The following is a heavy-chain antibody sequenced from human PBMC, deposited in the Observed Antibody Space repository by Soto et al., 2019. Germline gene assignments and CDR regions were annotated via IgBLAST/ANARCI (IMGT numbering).Heavy chain of an antibody. CDR2: ISAHNGNT. CDR3: ARGRYGDY. CDR1: GYDFTTYG. J-gene: IGHJ4*02. V-gene: IGHV1-18*01. D-gene: IGHD1-1*01. Sequence: QVHLVQSGAEVKKPGASVKVSCKGSGYDFTTYGITWVRQAPGQGLEWKAWISAHNGNTDYAQKLQGRVTVPRDTSTSTAYMELRSLRSDDTAVYYCARGRYGDYWGQGALVTVSS.